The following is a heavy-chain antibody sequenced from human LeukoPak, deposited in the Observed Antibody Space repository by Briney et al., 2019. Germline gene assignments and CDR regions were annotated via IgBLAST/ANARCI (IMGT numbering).Heavy chain of an antibody. J-gene: IGHJ4*02. D-gene: IGHD4-17*01. CDR1: GFTFSSYA. Sequence: GGSLRLSCAASGFTFSSYAMSWVRQAPGKGLEWVSASSGSGGSTYYADSVKGRFTISRDNSKNTLYLQMNSLRAEDTAVYYCAKSGPAYGDYDYFDYWGQGTLVTVSS. CDR2: SSGSGGST. CDR3: AKSGPAYGDYDYFDY. V-gene: IGHV3-23*01.